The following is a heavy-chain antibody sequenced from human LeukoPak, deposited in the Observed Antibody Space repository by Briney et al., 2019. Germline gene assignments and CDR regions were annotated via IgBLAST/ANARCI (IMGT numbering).Heavy chain of an antibody. Sequence: PGGSLRLSCAASGFTFTSYSTNWVRQAPGKGLEWVSYISSSSSTIYYADSVKGRFTISRDNAKKSLYLQMNSLRAEDTAVYYCARGLNCSGGSCYFDYWGQGTLVTVSS. CDR1: GFTFTSYS. CDR2: ISSSSSTI. D-gene: IGHD2-15*01. CDR3: ARGLNCSGGSCYFDY. J-gene: IGHJ4*02. V-gene: IGHV3-48*01.